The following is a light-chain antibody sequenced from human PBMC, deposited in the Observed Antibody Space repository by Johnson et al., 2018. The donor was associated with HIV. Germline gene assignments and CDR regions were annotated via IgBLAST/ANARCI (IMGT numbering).Light chain of an antibody. CDR2: DNN. CDR3: GTWDSSLSAYV. Sequence: QSVLTQPPSVSAAPGQKVTISCSGSSSNIGNNYVSWYQQLPGTAPKLLIYDNNKRPSGIPDRFSGSKSGTSATLGITGLLTGDEADYYCGTWDSSLSAYVFGTGNKVTVL. CDR1: SSNIGNNY. V-gene: IGLV1-51*01. J-gene: IGLJ1*01.